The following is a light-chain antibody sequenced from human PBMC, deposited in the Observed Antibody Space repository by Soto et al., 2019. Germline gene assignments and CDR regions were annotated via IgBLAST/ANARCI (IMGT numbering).Light chain of an antibody. V-gene: IGKV3-11*01. Sequence: EIVLTQSPATLSLSPGERATLSCRASQSVSSYLAWYQQKPGQAPRLLIYDASNRATGIPARFSGSGSGTDFTLTISSLEPEDCAVYYCQHRSNWPPITFGQGKRLEIK. CDR1: QSVSSY. J-gene: IGKJ5*01. CDR3: QHRSNWPPIT. CDR2: DAS.